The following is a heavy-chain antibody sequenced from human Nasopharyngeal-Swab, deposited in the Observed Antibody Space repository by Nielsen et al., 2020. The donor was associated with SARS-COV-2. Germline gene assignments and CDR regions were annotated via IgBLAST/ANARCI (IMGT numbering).Heavy chain of an antibody. D-gene: IGHD3-16*02. CDR2: VSAYNGHT. J-gene: IGHJ4*02. CDR1: GYSFISYG. V-gene: IGHV1-18*01. CDR3: ARAPHYDYIWGSYHQSVNFDY. Sequence: ASVKVSCKASGYSFISYGISWVRQAPGQGLEWMGWVSAYNGHTNYAPKLQGRVTMTTDTSTSTAYMELRSLRSDDTAVYYCARAPHYDYIWGSYHQSVNFDYWGQGTLVTVS.